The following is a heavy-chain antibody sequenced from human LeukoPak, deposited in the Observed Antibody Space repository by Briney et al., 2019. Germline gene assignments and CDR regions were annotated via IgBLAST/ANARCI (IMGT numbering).Heavy chain of an antibody. V-gene: IGHV4-39*01. Sequence: SETLSLTCTVSGGSISSSSYYWGWIRQPPGKGLEWIGSIYYSGSTYHNPSLKSRVTISVDTSKNQFSLKLSSVTAADTAVYYCARAFPIRSQKNDYWGQGTLVTVSS. CDR2: IYYSGST. CDR3: ARAFPIRSQKNDY. CDR1: GGSISSSSYY. D-gene: IGHD2-21*01. J-gene: IGHJ4*02.